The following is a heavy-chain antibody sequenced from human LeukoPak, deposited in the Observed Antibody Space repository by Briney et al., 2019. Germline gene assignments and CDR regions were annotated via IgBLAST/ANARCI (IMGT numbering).Heavy chain of an antibody. Sequence: SVKVSCKASGGTFSSYTISWVRQAPGQGLECMGRIIPILGIANYAQKFQGRVTITADKSTSTAYMELSSLRSEDTAVYYCARAWLGDLPTHYYYYGMDVWGQGTTVTVSS. V-gene: IGHV1-69*02. CDR1: GGTFSSYT. J-gene: IGHJ6*02. CDR2: IIPILGIA. D-gene: IGHD3-10*01. CDR3: ARAWLGDLPTHYYYYGMDV.